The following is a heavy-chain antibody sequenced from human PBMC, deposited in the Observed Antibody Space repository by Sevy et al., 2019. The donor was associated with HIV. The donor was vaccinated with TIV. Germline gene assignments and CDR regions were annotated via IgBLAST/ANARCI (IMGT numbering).Heavy chain of an antibody. J-gene: IGHJ5*02. CDR2: IYPGDSDT. CDR3: ARHYLVVSPDIVVDYNWFDP. Sequence: GESLKISCKGSGYSFTSYWIGWVRQMPGKGLGWMGIIYPGDSDTRYSPSFQGQVTISADKSISTAYLQWSSLKASDIAMYYCARHYLVVSPDIVVDYNWFDPWGQGTLVTVSS. CDR1: GYSFTSYW. D-gene: IGHD2-15*01. V-gene: IGHV5-51*01.